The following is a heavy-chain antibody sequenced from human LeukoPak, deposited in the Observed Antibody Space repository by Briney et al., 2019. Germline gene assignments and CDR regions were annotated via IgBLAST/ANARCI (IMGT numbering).Heavy chain of an antibody. CDR3: ARQEVDDYFDY. V-gene: IGHV4-39*01. CDR2: IYYSGST. D-gene: IGHD2-2*01. CDR1: SGSLSSSSYY. Sequence: SETLSLTSTVASGSLSSSSYYWGWLRQPPGRGLEWIGSIYYSGSTYYNPSLKSRVTISVDTSKNQFSLKLSSVTAADTAVYYCARQEVDDYFDYWGQGTLVTVSS. J-gene: IGHJ4*02.